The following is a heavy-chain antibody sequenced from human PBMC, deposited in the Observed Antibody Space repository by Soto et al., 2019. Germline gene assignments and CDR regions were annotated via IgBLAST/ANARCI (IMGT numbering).Heavy chain of an antibody. D-gene: IGHD2-15*01. J-gene: IGHJ3*02. CDR2: ISAYNGNT. V-gene: IGHV1-18*03. CDR1: GYTFTSYG. Sequence: GASVKVSCKASGYTFTSYGISWVRQAPGQGLEWMGWISAYNGNTNYAQKLQGRVTMTTDTSTSTAYMELRSLRSDDMAVYYCARANVVAATYDAFDIWGQGTMVTVSS. CDR3: ARANVVAATYDAFDI.